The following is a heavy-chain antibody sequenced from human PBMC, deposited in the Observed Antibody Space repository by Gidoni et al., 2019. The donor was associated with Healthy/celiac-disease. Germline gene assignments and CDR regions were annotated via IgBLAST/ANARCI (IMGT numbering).Heavy chain of an antibody. CDR3: ARWHDPGRLGDYYYYYGMDV. Sequence: EVQLVDSGGGLVMPGGSLRLPCAASGFTFRSYSMNWGRQAPGKGLEWVSSISSSSSYIYYADSVKGRFTISRDNAKNSLYLQMNSLRAEDTAVYYCARWHDPGRLGDYYYYYGMDVWGQGTTVTVSS. V-gene: IGHV3-21*01. J-gene: IGHJ6*02. CDR2: ISSSSSYI. CDR1: GFTFRSYS. D-gene: IGHD1-1*01.